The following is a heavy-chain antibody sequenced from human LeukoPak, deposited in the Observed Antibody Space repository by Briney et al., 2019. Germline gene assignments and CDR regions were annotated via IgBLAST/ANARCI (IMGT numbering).Heavy chain of an antibody. Sequence: SETLSLTCTVSGGSISSYYWSWIRQPAGKGLEWIGRIYTSGGTNYNPSLKSRVTMSVDTSKNQFSLKLSSVTAADTAVYYCARVGVVVVPAARVYYYYYMDVWGKGTTVTVSS. J-gene: IGHJ6*03. CDR1: GGSISSYY. V-gene: IGHV4-4*07. CDR3: ARVGVVVVPAARVYYYYYMDV. D-gene: IGHD2-2*01. CDR2: IYTSGGT.